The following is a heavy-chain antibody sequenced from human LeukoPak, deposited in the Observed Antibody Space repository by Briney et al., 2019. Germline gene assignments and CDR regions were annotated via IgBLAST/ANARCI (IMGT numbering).Heavy chain of an antibody. D-gene: IGHD2-15*01. J-gene: IGHJ5*02. CDR2: IYYSGST. V-gene: IGHV4-39*02. CDR3: ARDQYSCSGGSCYSWFDP. Sequence: PSETLSLTCTVSGDSTSSDRYYGGWVRQPPGKGLEWIGNIYYSGSTYYNPSLKSRVTMSVDTSKNQFFLKLNSVTAADTAVYHCARDQYSCSGGSCYSWFDPWGQGTLVTVSS. CDR1: GDSTSSDRYY.